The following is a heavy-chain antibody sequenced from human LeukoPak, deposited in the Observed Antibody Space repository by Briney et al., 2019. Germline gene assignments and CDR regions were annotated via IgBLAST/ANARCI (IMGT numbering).Heavy chain of an antibody. D-gene: IGHD4-23*01. Sequence: SETLSLTCTVSGGSISSSSYYWGWIRQPPGKGLEWIGGIYYSGSTYYNPSLKSRVTISVDTSKNQFSLKLSSVTAADTAVYYCARLDYGGNSPPADYWGQGTLVTVSS. CDR1: GGSISSSSYY. CDR2: IYYSGST. J-gene: IGHJ4*02. V-gene: IGHV4-39*01. CDR3: ARLDYGGNSPPADY.